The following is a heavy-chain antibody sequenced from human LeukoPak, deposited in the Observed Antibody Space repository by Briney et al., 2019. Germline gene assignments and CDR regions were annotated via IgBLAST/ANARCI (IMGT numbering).Heavy chain of an antibody. CDR1: GFTFSSYG. CDR2: IRYDGSNK. Sequence: GGSLRLSCAASGFTFSSYGMHWVRQAPGKGLEWVAFIRYDGSNKYYADSVKGRFTISRDNSKNTLYLQMYSLRAEDTAVYYCAKGRLQWELLPGDYWGQGTLVTVSS. V-gene: IGHV3-30*02. CDR3: AKGRLQWELLPGDY. J-gene: IGHJ4*02. D-gene: IGHD1-26*01.